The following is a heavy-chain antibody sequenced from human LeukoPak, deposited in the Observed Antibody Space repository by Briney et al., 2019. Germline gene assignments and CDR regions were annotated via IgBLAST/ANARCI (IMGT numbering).Heavy chain of an antibody. CDR3: ARGWRYYDSSGYYFDY. CDR1: GFTFSSYA. D-gene: IGHD3-22*01. CDR2: ISYDGSNK. Sequence: GGSLRLSCAASGFTFSSYAMHWVRQAPGKGLEWVAVISYDGSNKYYADSVKGRFTISRDNSKNTLYLQMNSLRDEDTAVYYCARGWRYYDSSGYYFDYWGQETLVTVSS. V-gene: IGHV3-30-3*01. J-gene: IGHJ4*02.